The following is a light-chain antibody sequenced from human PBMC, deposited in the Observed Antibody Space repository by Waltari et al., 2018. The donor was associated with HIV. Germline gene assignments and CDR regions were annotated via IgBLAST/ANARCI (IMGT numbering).Light chain of an antibody. J-gene: IGKJ1*01. V-gene: IGKV3-11*01. CDR3: QQRYNWPRT. CDR2: DAS. Sequence: EIVLTQSPATLSLSPGERATISCRPSQSVSTYLAWYQHKPGQAPRLLIYDASNRATGITARFSGSGSGTDFTLTISSLEPEDFAVYYCQQRYNWPRTFGQGTKVEIK. CDR1: QSVSTY.